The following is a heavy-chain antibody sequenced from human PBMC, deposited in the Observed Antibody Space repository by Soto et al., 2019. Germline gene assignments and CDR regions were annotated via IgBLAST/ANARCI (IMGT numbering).Heavy chain of an antibody. J-gene: IGHJ3*01. CDR3: ARGDRGAFDL. D-gene: IGHD1-26*01. Sequence: EVQLVESGGGLVQPGESLRLSCAASGFTFDYYWMHWVRQAPGKGRVWVSRIHRDGTSTTYADSVKGRFTISRDNAKNTLSLKMNSLRAEDTAVYYCARGDRGAFDLWGQGTVVTVSS. V-gene: IGHV3-74*01. CDR1: GFTFDYYW. CDR2: IHRDGTST.